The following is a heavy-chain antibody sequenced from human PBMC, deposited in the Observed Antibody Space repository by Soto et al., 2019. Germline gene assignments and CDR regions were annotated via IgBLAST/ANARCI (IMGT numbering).Heavy chain of an antibody. V-gene: IGHV4-4*02. CDR1: SDSISSSNW. Sequence: QVLLQESGPGLVKPSGTLSLTCAVSSDSISSSNWWSWVRQPPGKGLEWIGEIYHSGSTNYNPSLKSRVTISVDKSKSQFSLNLSSVTAADTAVYYCARIAVTTNYYYYYMDVWGKGTTVTVSS. CDR2: IYHSGST. J-gene: IGHJ6*03. CDR3: ARIAVTTNYYYYYMDV. D-gene: IGHD4-17*01.